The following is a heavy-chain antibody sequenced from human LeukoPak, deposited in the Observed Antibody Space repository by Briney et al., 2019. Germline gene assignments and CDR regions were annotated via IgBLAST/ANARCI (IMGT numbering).Heavy chain of an antibody. V-gene: IGHV3-23*01. J-gene: IGHJ4*02. Sequence: PGGSLRLSCAASGLTFSSYTMSWVRQAPGKGLEWVSTTTTSDGNTYYADSVKGRFTISRDNSKNTLYLQMNSLRAEDTAVYYCAKGGGYSSVGYWGQGILVTVSS. CDR3: AKGGGYSSVGY. D-gene: IGHD6-25*01. CDR2: TTTSDGNT. CDR1: GLTFSSYT.